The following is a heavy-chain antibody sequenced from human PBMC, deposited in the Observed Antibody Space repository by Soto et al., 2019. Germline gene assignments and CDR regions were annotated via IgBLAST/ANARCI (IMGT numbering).Heavy chain of an antibody. Sequence: QVQLVQSGAEVKKPVSSVKVSCKASGGTFSSYAISWVRQAPGQGLEWMGGIIPIFGTANYAQKFQGRVTITADESTSTAYMELSSLRSEDTAVYYCARFLPAYGGNSPLFRYFDRWGRGTLVTVSS. J-gene: IGHJ2*01. CDR2: IIPIFGTA. CDR1: GGTFSSYA. CDR3: ARFLPAYGGNSPLFRYFDR. D-gene: IGHD2-21*02. V-gene: IGHV1-69*01.